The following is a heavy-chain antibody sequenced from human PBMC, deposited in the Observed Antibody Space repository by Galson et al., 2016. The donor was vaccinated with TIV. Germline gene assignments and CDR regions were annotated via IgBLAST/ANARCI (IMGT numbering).Heavy chain of an antibody. V-gene: IGHV1-8*01. Sequence: SVKVSCKASVNTFASYDINWVRQATGQGLEWMGWMNPNSGNAGSAQKFQGRVTMTRNISISTAYMELSSLRSEDTAVYYCATVHSGGGFFYFYYMDVWGKGTTVTVSS. CDR1: VNTFASYD. J-gene: IGHJ6*03. D-gene: IGHD3-3*01. CDR3: ATVHSGGGFFYFYYMDV. CDR2: MNPNSGNA.